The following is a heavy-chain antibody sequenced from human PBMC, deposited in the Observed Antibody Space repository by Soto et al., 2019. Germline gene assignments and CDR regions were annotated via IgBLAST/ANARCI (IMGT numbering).Heavy chain of an antibody. V-gene: IGHV1-18*01. CDR2: VGPSSGNT. CDR1: GYTFTSYT. J-gene: IGHJ4*02. Sequence: ASVKVSCKASGYTFTSYTVSWVRQAPGQGLEWVGWVGPSSGNTDSARNLQGRVTMTTDTSTSTAYMELRSLRSDDTAVYYCARDTGNFFDYWGQGTLVTVSS. CDR3: ARDTGNFFDY.